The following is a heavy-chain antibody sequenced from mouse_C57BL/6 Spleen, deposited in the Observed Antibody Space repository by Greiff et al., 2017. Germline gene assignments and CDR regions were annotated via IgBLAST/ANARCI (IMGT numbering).Heavy chain of an antibody. CDR2: ISYDGSN. D-gene: IGHD2-3*01. J-gene: IGHJ2*01. V-gene: IGHV3-6*01. CDR1: GYSITSGYY. CDR3: ARDSGYYSYYFDY. Sequence: EVQLQQSGPGLVKPSQSLSLTCSVTGYSITSGYYWNWIRQFPGNKLEWMGYISYDGSNNYNPSLKNRISITRDTSKNQFFLKLNSVTTEDTATYYCARDSGYYSYYFDYWGQGTTLTVSS.